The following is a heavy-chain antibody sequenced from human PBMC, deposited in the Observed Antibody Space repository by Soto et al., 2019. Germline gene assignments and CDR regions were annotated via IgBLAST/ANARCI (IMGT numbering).Heavy chain of an antibody. CDR3: ARSIVVVVAAKLAFDI. CDR1: GGSISSGGYY. J-gene: IGHJ3*02. Sequence: QVQLQESGPGLVKPSQTLSLTCTVSGGSISSGGYYWSWIRQHPGKGLEWIGYIYYSGSTYYNPSLKSRVTISVDTSKNQFSLKLSSVTAADTAVYYCARSIVVVVAAKLAFDIWGQGRMVTVSS. V-gene: IGHV4-31*03. D-gene: IGHD2-15*01. CDR2: IYYSGST.